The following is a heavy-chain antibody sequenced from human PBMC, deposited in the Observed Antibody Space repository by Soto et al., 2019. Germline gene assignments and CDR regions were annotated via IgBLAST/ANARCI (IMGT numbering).Heavy chain of an antibody. Sequence: PSETLSLTCAVSGGSISSSNWWSWVRQPPGKGLEWIGEIYHSGSTNYNPSLKSRVTISVDKSKNQFSLKLSSVTAADTAVYYCARFLYCRSPSCRSYYGMEVWGQATTVT. J-gene: IGHJ6*02. CDR2: IYHSGST. CDR1: GGSISSSNW. D-gene: IGHD2-2*01. CDR3: ARFLYCRSPSCRSYYGMEV. V-gene: IGHV4-4*02.